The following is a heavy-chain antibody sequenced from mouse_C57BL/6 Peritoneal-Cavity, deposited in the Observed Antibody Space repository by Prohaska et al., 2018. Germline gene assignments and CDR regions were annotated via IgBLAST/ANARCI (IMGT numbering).Heavy chain of an antibody. V-gene: IGHV1-64*01. Sequence: QVQLQQPGAELVRPGTSVKLSCKASGYTFTSYWMHWVKQRPGQGLEWIGMIHPNSGSTNYNEKFKSKATLTVDKSSSTAYMQLRSLTSEDSAVYYCARITTVVAYYYAMDYWGQGTSVTVSS. CDR3: ARITTVVAYYYAMDY. CDR2: IHPNSGST. CDR1: GYTFTSYW. J-gene: IGHJ4*01. D-gene: IGHD1-1*01.